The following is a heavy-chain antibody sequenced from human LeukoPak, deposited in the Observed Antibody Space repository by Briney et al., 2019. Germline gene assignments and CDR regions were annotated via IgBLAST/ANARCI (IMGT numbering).Heavy chain of an antibody. J-gene: IGHJ4*02. CDR3: AKDFWWGNYYGSRSHFDY. D-gene: IGHD3-10*01. V-gene: IGHV3-30*18. CDR2: ISYDGSNK. Sequence: GGSLRLSCAASGFTFSSYGMHWVRQAPGKGLEWVAVISYDGSNKYYADSVKGRFTISRDNSKNTLYLQMNSLRAEDTAVYYCAKDFWWGNYYGSRSHFDYWDQGTLVTVSS. CDR1: GFTFSSYG.